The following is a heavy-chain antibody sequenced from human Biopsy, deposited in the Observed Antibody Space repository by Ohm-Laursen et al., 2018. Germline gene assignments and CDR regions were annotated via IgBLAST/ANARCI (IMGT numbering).Heavy chain of an antibody. V-gene: IGHV4-59*11. CDR1: YGSISGHF. CDR2: VYYNGNT. D-gene: IGHD3-22*01. J-gene: IGHJ4*02. Sequence: SETLSLTCAVTYGSISGHFWSWIRQAPGKGLEWIGYVYYNGNTNYSPSLKSRATISLDTSQDRFSLKLTSVTAADTAVYYCVREGEGVDYYATSGFSFEYWGQGILVTVSS. CDR3: VREGEGVDYYATSGFSFEY.